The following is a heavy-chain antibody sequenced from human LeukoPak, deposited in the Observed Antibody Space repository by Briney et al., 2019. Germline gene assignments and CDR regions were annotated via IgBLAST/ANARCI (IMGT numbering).Heavy chain of an antibody. D-gene: IGHD5-18*01. CDR3: ARALRQLWLPYFDY. J-gene: IGHJ4*02. Sequence: PSETLSLTCAVYGGSFSGYYWSWIRQPPGKGLEWIGEINHSGSTNYNPSLKSRVTISVDTSKNQFSLKLSSVTAADTAVYYCARALRQLWLPYFDYWGQGTLVTVSS. CDR1: GGSFSGYY. V-gene: IGHV4-34*01. CDR2: INHSGST.